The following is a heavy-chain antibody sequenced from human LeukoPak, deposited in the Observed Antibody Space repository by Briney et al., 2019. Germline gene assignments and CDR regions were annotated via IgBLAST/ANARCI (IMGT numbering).Heavy chain of an antibody. CDR2: IYYSGST. Sequence: SETLSLTCTVSGGSISSSSYYWGWIRQPPGKGLEWIGSIYYSGSTYYNPSLKSRVTISVDTSKNQFSLKLSSVTAADTAVYYCARLGSGDGYNLDYWGQGTLVTVSS. CDR3: ARLGSGDGYNLDY. CDR1: GGSISSSSYY. J-gene: IGHJ4*02. V-gene: IGHV4-39*07. D-gene: IGHD5-24*01.